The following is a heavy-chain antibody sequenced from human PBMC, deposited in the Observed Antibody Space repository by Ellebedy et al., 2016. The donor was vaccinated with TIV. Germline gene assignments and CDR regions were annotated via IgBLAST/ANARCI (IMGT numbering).Heavy chain of an antibody. Sequence: GESLKISCAASGFTFSDYWMTWVRQAPGRGLEWVSILNSGGATDYADSVKGRFIISRDDVKNTLHLQMYRLRAEDTAVYYCARERRYCGNECYLYYYYGMDVWGQGTTVTVAS. J-gene: IGHJ6*02. CDR3: ARERRYCGNECYLYYYYGMDV. CDR1: GFTFSDYW. V-gene: IGHV3-66*01. D-gene: IGHD2-21*01. CDR2: LNSGGAT.